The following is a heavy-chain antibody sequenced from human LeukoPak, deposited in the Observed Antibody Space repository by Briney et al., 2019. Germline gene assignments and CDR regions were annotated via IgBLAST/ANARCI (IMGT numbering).Heavy chain of an antibody. CDR2: IIPIFGIE. D-gene: IGHD3-22*01. V-gene: IGHV1-69*04. Sequence: SVKVSCKACGGTFNSYAISWVRQAPGQGREWMGRIIPIFGIENYAQKFQGRVTITADKSTSTAYMELSSLRSEDKAMYYCARYYYDSSGYYHISAFDIWGQETMVTVSS. J-gene: IGHJ3*02. CDR3: ARYYYDSSGYYHISAFDI. CDR1: GGTFNSYA.